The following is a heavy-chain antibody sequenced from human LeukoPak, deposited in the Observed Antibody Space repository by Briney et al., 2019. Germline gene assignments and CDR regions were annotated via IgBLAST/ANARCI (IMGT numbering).Heavy chain of an antibody. CDR2: INHSGST. V-gene: IGHV4-34*01. CDR1: GGSFSGYY. D-gene: IGHD3-22*01. CDR3: ARGWDYYDSSRTGY. Sequence: SETLSLTCAVYGGSFSGYYWSWIRQPPGKGVEWGGEINHSGSTNYNPSLKSRVTISVDTSKNQFSLKLSSVTAADTAVYYCARGWDYYDSSRTGYWGQGTLVTVSS. J-gene: IGHJ4*02.